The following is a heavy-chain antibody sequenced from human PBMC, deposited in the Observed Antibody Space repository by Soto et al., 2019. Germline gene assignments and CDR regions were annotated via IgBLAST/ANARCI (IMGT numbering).Heavy chain of an antibody. CDR2: IYYSGST. CDR1: GVSISDYY. V-gene: IGHV4-59*01. CDR3: ARDRAYYDSSGLYFDY. J-gene: IGHJ4*02. D-gene: IGHD3-22*01. Sequence: ASETLSLTCTVSGVSISDYYWSWIRQPPGKGLEWIGYIYYSGSTNYNPSLKSRVTISVDTSQNRFSLNLRSVTAADTAVYYCARDRAYYDSSGLYFDYWGQGTLVTVSS.